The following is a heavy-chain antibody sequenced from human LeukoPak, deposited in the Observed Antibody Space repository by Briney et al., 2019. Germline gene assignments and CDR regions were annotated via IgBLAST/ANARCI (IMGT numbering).Heavy chain of an antibody. D-gene: IGHD3-22*01. J-gene: IGHJ3*02. CDR1: GFTFSTYS. V-gene: IGHV3-48*01. CDR2: ISSRSSTI. CDR3: ARGLGIRGYYDSSGYPYDAFDI. Sequence: RSLRLSSAASGFTFSTYSMNWVRQAPGKGLEWVSYISSRSSTIYYADSVKGRFTNSRDNAKNSLYLQMNSLRVEDTAVYYCARGLGIRGYYDSSGYPYDAFDIWGQGTMATVSS.